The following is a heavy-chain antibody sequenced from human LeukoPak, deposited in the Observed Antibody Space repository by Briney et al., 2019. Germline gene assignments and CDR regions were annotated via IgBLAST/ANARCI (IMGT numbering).Heavy chain of an antibody. CDR1: GFTFSSYG. CDR3: AKGNWFDP. Sequence: GGSLRLSCAASGFTFSSYGMHWVRQAPGKGLEWVAVISYDGSNKYYADSVKGRFTISRDNSKNTLYLQMNNLRAEDTAVYYCAKGNWFDPWGQGTLVTVSS. J-gene: IGHJ5*02. CDR2: ISYDGSNK. V-gene: IGHV3-30*18.